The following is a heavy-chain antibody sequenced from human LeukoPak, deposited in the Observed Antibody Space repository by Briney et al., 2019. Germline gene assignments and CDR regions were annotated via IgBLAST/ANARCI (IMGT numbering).Heavy chain of an antibody. D-gene: IGHD5-18*01. CDR3: AGGGYSYGPFDY. Sequence: PGGSLRLSCAASGFTFSSYWMHWVRQAPGKGLVWVSRINSDGSSTSYADSVKGRFTISGDNAKNTLYLQMNSLRAEDTAVYYCAGGGYSYGPFDYWGQGTLVTVSS. CDR2: INSDGSST. V-gene: IGHV3-74*01. CDR1: GFTFSSYW. J-gene: IGHJ4*02.